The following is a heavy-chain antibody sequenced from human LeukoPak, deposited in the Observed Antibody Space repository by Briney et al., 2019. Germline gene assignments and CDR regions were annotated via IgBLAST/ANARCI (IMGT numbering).Heavy chain of an antibody. CDR1: GGSLSGYY. V-gene: IGHV4-34*01. J-gene: IGHJ3*02. CDR3: ARVVPGYDAFDI. D-gene: IGHD2-8*01. Sequence: SETLSLTCAVYGGSLSGYYWSWIRQPPGKGLEWIGEINHSGSTNYNPSLKSRVTISVDTSKNQFSLKLSSVTAADTAVYYCARVVPGYDAFDIWGQGTMVTVSS. CDR2: INHSGST.